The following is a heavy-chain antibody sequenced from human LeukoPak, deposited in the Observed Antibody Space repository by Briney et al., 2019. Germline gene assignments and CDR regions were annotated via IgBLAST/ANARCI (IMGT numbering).Heavy chain of an antibody. CDR1: GGSISSRPYS. Sequence: PSETLSLTCTVSGGSISSRPYSWGWIRQPPGKGLEWLGSFYYSGSTYYKPSLKSRVTISVDTSKNQFSLKLSSVTAAETAVYYCARLVVSSWYHEVLLGREYWGQGNLVTVSS. D-gene: IGHD6-13*01. J-gene: IGHJ4*02. CDR3: ARLVVSSWYHEVLLGREY. CDR2: FYYSGST. V-gene: IGHV4-39*01.